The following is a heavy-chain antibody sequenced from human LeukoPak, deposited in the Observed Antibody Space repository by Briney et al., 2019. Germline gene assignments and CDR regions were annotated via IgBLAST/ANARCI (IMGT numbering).Heavy chain of an antibody. V-gene: IGHV1-8*02. J-gene: IGHJ4*02. Sequence: KPGASVKVSCKASGYTFSNHDINWVRQAIGQGLEWMGWMNPNTGNTGYAQNFQGRVTMTRDTSISTAYMELSSLKSEDTAVYYCARGHAPSSSPGYWGQGTLVTVSS. CDR1: GYTFSNHD. CDR2: MNPNTGNT. D-gene: IGHD6-13*01. CDR3: ARGHAPSSSPGY.